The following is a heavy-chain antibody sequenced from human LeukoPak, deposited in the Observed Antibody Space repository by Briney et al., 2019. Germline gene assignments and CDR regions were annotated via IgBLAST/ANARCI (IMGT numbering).Heavy chain of an antibody. D-gene: IGHD6-13*01. J-gene: IGHJ4*02. CDR3: ATWGSRSSWYVDY. V-gene: IGHV3-74*01. CDR1: GFTFSNYW. Sequence: GGSLRLSCAASGFTFSNYWMHWVRHAPGKGLVWVSRINSDGSSTSYADSVKGRFTISRDNAKNTLYLQMNSLRAEDTAVYFCATWGSRSSWYVDYWGQGTLVTVSS. CDR2: INSDGSST.